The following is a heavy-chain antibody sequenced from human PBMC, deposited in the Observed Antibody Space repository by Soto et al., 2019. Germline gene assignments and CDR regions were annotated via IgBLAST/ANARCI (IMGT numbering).Heavy chain of an antibody. Sequence: GGSRRLSCAASGITFSEYWMSWVRQAPGKGLEWVANIKEDGSEKYYVDSVKGRFTISRDNAKNSLYMQMNSLRAEDTAVYYCAKDEVEYSSSYYYYYLDVCGQGTTVPVSS. CDR3: AKDEVEYSSSYYYYYLDV. CDR1: GITFSEYW. CDR2: IKEDGSEK. V-gene: IGHV3-7*05. J-gene: IGHJ6*03. D-gene: IGHD6-6*01.